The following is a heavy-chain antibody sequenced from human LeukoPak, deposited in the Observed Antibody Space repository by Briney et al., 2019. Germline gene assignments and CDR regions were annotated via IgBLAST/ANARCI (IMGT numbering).Heavy chain of an antibody. Sequence: PGGSLRLSCAASGFTFSSYAMSWVRQAPGEGLEWVSAISASGGSTYYAGSVKGRFAISRDKSKNTLYLQMNSLRAEDTAVYYCAKDIEEWLVKGGGCFDYWGQGTLVTVSS. CDR2: ISASGGST. J-gene: IGHJ4*02. CDR3: AKDIEEWLVKGGGCFDY. V-gene: IGHV3-23*01. D-gene: IGHD6-19*01. CDR1: GFTFSSYA.